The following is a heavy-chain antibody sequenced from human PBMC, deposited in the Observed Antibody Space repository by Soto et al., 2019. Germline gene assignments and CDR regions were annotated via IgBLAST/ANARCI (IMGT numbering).Heavy chain of an antibody. Sequence: GGSLRLSCAASGFKFSNYAMSWVRQAPGKGLEWVSLISATGGGTYYADSVKGRFTISRDNSKSALYLQMNSLRAEDTAVYYCANWVEGTMVYFDNWGQGTLVTVSS. CDR2: ISATGGGT. D-gene: IGHD2-8*01. CDR3: ANWVEGTMVYFDN. J-gene: IGHJ4*02. CDR1: GFKFSNYA. V-gene: IGHV3-23*01.